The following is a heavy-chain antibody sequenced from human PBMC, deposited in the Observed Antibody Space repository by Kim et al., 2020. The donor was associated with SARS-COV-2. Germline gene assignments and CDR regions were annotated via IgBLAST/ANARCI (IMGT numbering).Heavy chain of an antibody. J-gene: IGHJ6*02. D-gene: IGHD2-2*01. Sequence: RFTISRDNSKNTLYLQMSSLRAEDTAVYYCVKDDCSSTSCQYYYYYGMDVWGQGTTVTVSS. V-gene: IGHV3-64D*06. CDR3: VKDDCSSTSCQYYYYYGMDV.